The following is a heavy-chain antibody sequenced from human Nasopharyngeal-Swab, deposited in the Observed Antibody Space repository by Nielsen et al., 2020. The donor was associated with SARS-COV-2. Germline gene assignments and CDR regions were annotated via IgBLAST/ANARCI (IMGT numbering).Heavy chain of an antibody. J-gene: IGHJ3*02. V-gene: IGHV3-74*01. CDR3: ASMAFDI. CDR2: INSDGSST. Sequence: GESLKISCAASGFTFSSYWMHWVRQAPGKGLVWVSRINSDGSSTSFADSVKGRFTISRDNAKNTLYLQMNSLRAEDTAVYYCASMAFDIWGQGTMVTVSS. CDR1: GFTFSSYW.